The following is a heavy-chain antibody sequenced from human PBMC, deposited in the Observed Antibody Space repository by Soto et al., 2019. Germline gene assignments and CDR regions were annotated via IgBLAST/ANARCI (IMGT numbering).Heavy chain of an antibody. J-gene: IGHJ6*01. CDR3: ARPSWEWGYCMDV. CDR1: GGSISSSSYY. CDR2: IYYSGST. D-gene: IGHD7-27*01. V-gene: IGHV4-39*01. Sequence: PSETLSLTCTVSGGSISSSSYYWGWIRQPPGKGLEWIGSIYYSGSTYYNPSLKSRVTISVDTSKNQFSLKLSSVTAADTAVYYCARPSWEWGYCMDVWGQGTTVTVSS.